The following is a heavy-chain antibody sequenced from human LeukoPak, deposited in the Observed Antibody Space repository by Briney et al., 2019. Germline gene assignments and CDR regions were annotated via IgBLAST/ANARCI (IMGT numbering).Heavy chain of an antibody. J-gene: IGHJ3*02. CDR1: GFTLDDYG. D-gene: IGHD6-13*01. CDR2: INWKGDNR. V-gene: IGHV3-20*01. CDR3: ARGRAAAAENAFDI. Sequence: GGSLRLSCAASGFTLDDYGTSWVRQVPGKGPEWVSGINWKGDNRGYADSVKGRFTISRDSAKNSLFLQMNTLRAEDTALYHCARGRAAAAENAFDIWGQGTMVTVSS.